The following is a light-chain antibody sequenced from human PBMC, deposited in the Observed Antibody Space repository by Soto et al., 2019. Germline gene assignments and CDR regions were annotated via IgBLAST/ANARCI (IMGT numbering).Light chain of an antibody. V-gene: IGLV1-51*01. Sequence: QSVLTQPPSVSAAPGQRVTISCCGSSSNIGSNAVSWYQHLPGTAPKYVIYDNDKRPSGIPDRFSGSRSGTSASLGITGLQTGDEADYYCGTWDSSLSAWVFGGGTKLTVL. J-gene: IGLJ3*02. CDR2: DND. CDR1: SSNIGSNA. CDR3: GTWDSSLSAWV.